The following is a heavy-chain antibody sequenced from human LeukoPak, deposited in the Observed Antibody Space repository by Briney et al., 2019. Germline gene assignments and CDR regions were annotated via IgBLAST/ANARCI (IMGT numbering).Heavy chain of an antibody. CDR1: GFTFSSYS. CDR2: ISSSSSYI. CDR3: AREEEITMVRGVINTFDY. V-gene: IGHV3-21*01. J-gene: IGHJ4*02. Sequence: GRSLRLSCAASGFTFSSYSMNWVRQAPGKGLEWVSSISSSSSYIYYADSVKGRFTISRDNAKNSLYLQMNSLRAEDTAVYYCAREEEITMVRGVINTFDYWGQGTLVTVSS. D-gene: IGHD3-10*01.